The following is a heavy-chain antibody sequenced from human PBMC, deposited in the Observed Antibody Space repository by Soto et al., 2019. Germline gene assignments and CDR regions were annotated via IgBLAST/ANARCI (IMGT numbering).Heavy chain of an antibody. J-gene: IGHJ6*02. CDR2: IDPSDSYT. CDR1: GHSFTDYW. D-gene: IGHD3-10*01. Sequence: EVQLVQSGAEVKKPGESLRISCKASGHSFTDYWISWVRQMPGKGLEWMARIDPSDSYTNYSPSFQGHVTISADKSLNHSFLAGRRLKAPGRAIFYRAGMGLVGGKKGGGYYGMDVWGQGTTVTVSS. CDR3: AGMGLVGGKKGGGYYGMDV. V-gene: IGHV5-10-1*01.